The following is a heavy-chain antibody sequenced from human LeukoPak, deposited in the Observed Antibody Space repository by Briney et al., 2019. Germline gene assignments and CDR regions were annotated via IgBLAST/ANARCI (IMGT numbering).Heavy chain of an antibody. J-gene: IGHJ4*02. V-gene: IGHV1-2*02. Sequence: ASVNVSCTASGYTFTVYYMHWVRQAPGQGLEWMGWINLNSGGTNYAQKFQGRVTMTTDTSTSTAYMELRSLRSDDTAVYYCARDNVVVPAAISYWGQGTLVTVSS. D-gene: IGHD2-2*01. CDR2: INLNSGGT. CDR3: ARDNVVVPAAISY. CDR1: GYTFTVYY.